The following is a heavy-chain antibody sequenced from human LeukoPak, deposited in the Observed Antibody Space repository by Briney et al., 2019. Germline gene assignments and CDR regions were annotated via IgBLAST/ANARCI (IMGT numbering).Heavy chain of an antibody. V-gene: IGHV3-23*01. D-gene: IGHD3-10*01. Sequence: GGSLRLSCAASGFTFNSYAMSWVRQAAGKGLEWVSSISGSGGSTYCADSVKGRFTISRDSSKNMLYLQMNILRAEDTAIYYCAKDGIDSGDPNGFDPWGQGTLVTVSS. CDR1: GFTFNSYA. CDR2: ISGSGGST. J-gene: IGHJ5*02. CDR3: AKDGIDSGDPNGFDP.